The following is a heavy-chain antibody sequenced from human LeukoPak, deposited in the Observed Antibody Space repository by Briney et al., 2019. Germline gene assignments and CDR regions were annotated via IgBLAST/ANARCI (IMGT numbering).Heavy chain of an antibody. V-gene: IGHV1-46*01. D-gene: IGHD4-17*01. CDR1: GYTFTSYY. J-gene: IGHJ4*02. CDR3: ARSLRTFVTVTTIFDY. CDR2: INPSGGST. Sequence: ASVKVSCKASGYTFTSYYMHWVRQAPGQGLEWMGIINPSGGSTSYAQKFQGRVTMTRDMSTSTVYMELSRLRSDDTAVYYCARSLRTFVTVTTIFDYWGQGTLVTVSS.